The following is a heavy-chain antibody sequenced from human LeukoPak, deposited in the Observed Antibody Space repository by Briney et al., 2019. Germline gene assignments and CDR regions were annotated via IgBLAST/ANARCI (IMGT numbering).Heavy chain of an antibody. CDR3: ARDPGTRAGYFQH. V-gene: IGHV4-39*07. CDR1: GGSISSSSYY. CDR2: IYYSGST. Sequence: SETLSLTCTVSGGSISSSSYYWGWIRQPPGKGLEWIGSIYYSGSTYYNPSLKSRVTISVDTSKNQFSLKLSSVTAADTAVYYCARDPGTRAGYFQHWGQGTLVTVSS. J-gene: IGHJ1*01. D-gene: IGHD1/OR15-1a*01.